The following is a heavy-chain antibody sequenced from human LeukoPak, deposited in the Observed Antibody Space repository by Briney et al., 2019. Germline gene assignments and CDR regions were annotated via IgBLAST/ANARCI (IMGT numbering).Heavy chain of an antibody. V-gene: IGHV3-30*12. Sequence: QPGGSLRLSCPASGFTFSSLGMHWVRQAPGKGLEWVAFVEHDGTTKYYADSVKGRFTISRDNAKNTLYLQMNSLRAEDTAVYYCARRGDYVDFWGQGTPVTVSS. J-gene: IGHJ4*02. CDR2: VEHDGTTK. CDR3: ARRGDYVDF. D-gene: IGHD3-10*01. CDR1: GFTFSSLG.